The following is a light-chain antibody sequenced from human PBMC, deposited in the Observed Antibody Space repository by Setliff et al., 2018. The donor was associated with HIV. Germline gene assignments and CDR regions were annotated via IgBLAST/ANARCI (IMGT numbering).Light chain of an antibody. Sequence: QSALAQPASVSGSPGRSITISCTGNSSDVGGYNSVSWFQQHPGKAPKLPIYDVSDRPSGVSNRFSGSKSGDTASLTISGLQAEDEADYYCHSKRSSSTPYVFGTGTKVTVL. V-gene: IGLV2-14*03. CDR1: SSDVGGYNS. J-gene: IGLJ1*01. CDR2: DVS. CDR3: HSKRSSSTPYV.